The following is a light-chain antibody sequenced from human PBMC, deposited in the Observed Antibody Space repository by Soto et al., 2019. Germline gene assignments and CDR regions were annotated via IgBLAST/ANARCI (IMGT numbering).Light chain of an antibody. J-gene: IGKJ5*01. Sequence: DIPMTQSPSSLSASVGDRVTITCRASQAISNYVAWFQQKPGKAPKSLIYAASSLRSGVPSKFSGSGSGTDFTLTISNLQPEDFATYYCQHYNTYPITFGQGTRLEI. CDR3: QHYNTYPIT. CDR2: AAS. CDR1: QAISNY. V-gene: IGKV1-16*02.